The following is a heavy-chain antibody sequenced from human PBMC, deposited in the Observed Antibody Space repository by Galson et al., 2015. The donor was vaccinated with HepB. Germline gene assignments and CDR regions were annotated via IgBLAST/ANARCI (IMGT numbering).Heavy chain of an antibody. CDR1: GGTFSSYA. D-gene: IGHD3-22*01. Sequence: SVKVSCKASGGTFSSYAISWVRQAPGQGLEWMGRIIPILGIANYAQKFQGRVTITADKSTSTAYMELSSLRSEDTAVYYCARGPYYDSSVYFDYWGQGTLVTVSS. CDR2: IIPILGIA. J-gene: IGHJ4*02. V-gene: IGHV1-69*04. CDR3: ARGPYYDSSVYFDY.